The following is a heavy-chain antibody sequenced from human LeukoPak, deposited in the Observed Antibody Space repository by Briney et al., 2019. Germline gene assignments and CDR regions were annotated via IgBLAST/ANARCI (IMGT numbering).Heavy chain of an antibody. V-gene: IGHV3-53*01. D-gene: IGHD1-26*01. CDR1: GFTVSTNY. CDR3: ARDPGGSYYRFDY. J-gene: IGHJ4*02. CDR2: IYSGGST. Sequence: GGSLRLSCAASGFTVSTNYMSWVRQAPGKGLEWVSIIYSGGSTYYADSVKGRFTISRDNSKNTLYLQMNSLRAEDTAVYYCARDPGGSYYRFDYWGQGTLVTVSS.